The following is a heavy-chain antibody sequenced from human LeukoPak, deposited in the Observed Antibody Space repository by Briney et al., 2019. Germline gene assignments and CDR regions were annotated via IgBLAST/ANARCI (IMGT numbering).Heavy chain of an antibody. Sequence: GRSLRLSCAASGFTFDDYAMHWVRRAPGKGLEWVSGISWNSGSIGYADSVRGRFTISRDNSKNTLYLQMNSLRAEDTAVYYCARDLLWGAFDIWGQGTMVTVSS. CDR3: ARDLLWGAFDI. J-gene: IGHJ3*02. D-gene: IGHD3-10*01. CDR1: GFTFDDYA. V-gene: IGHV3-9*01. CDR2: ISWNSGSI.